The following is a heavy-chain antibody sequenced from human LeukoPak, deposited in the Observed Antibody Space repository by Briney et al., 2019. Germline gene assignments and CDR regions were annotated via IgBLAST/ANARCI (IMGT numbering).Heavy chain of an antibody. J-gene: IGHJ6*03. Sequence: ASVRVSCKASGVTFSNNAINWVRQAPGQGLEWIGRIIPIFHRTNYAQKFQGRVTVTTDELTSTAYMELSSLRSEDTAVYYCARWGYDSSGYYGRGYYYYYMDVWGKGTTVTVSS. V-gene: IGHV1-69*05. CDR3: ARWGYDSSGYYGRGYYYYYMDV. D-gene: IGHD3-22*01. CDR1: GVTFSNNA. CDR2: IIPIFHRT.